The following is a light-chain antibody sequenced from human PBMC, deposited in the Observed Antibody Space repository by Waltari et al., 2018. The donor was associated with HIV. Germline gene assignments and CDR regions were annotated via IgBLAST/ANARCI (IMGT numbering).Light chain of an antibody. CDR1: GNGVHTYQL. CDR2: DVD. CDR3: SSYRNNYVLV. V-gene: IGLV2-14*02. J-gene: IGLJ3*02. Sequence: QSALTQPASVSGSPGQSITISCTGIGNGVHTYQLVSWYQQQPDKAPQLIIYDVDTRPSGVSYLFSGSNSGNTASLTISGLQAEDEAYYYCSSYRNNYVLVFGGGTKLTVL.